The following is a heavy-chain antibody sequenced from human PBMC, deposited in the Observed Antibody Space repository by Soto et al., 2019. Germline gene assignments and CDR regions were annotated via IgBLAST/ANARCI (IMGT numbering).Heavy chain of an antibody. CDR3: ARTTAVPNSLRSRYFFDY. J-gene: IGHJ4*02. CDR2: IYYSGST. D-gene: IGHD4-17*01. CDR1: GGSISSYY. Sequence: PSETLSLTCTVSGGSISSYYWSWIRQPPGKGLEWIGYIYYSGSTNYNPSLKSRVTISVDLSKNQFSLRLSSVTTADTALYYCARTTAVPNSLRSRYFFDYWGQGTLVTV. V-gene: IGHV4-59*01.